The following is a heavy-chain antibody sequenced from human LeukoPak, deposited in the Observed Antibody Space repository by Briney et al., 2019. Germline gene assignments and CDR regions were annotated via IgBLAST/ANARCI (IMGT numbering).Heavy chain of an antibody. V-gene: IGHV3-48*01. CDR2: ISSGSSAI. J-gene: IGHJ4*02. CDR1: GFSFSTYS. Sequence: PGGSLRLSCSASGFSFSTYSMNWVRPAPGKELQWVSYISSGSSAIYYKDSVKGPFTITRDDAKNAVYLQINGLRTEYSAVYYCGTGDPRCDYWGQGILVTVSS. CDR3: GTGDPRCDY. D-gene: IGHD1-14*01.